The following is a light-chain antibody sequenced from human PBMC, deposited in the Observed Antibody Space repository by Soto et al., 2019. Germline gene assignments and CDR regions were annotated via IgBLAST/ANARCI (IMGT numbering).Light chain of an antibody. Sequence: DVQMTQSPSSLSASVGDRVTITCRASQSISSYLNWYQHKPGKAPKLLIYAASSLQSGVPSRFSGSGSGTDFTLTISSLQPEDFATYYCQQSYSTLSLTFGGGTKV. CDR1: QSISSY. CDR2: AAS. V-gene: IGKV1-39*01. J-gene: IGKJ4*01. CDR3: QQSYSTLSLT.